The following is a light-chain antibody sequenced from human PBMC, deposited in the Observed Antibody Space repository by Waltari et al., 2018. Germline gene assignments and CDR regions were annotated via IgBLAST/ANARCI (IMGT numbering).Light chain of an antibody. CDR1: NIGSKN. CDR2: RDN. J-gene: IGLJ2*01. CDR3: QVWDRNKEF. Sequence: SYDLTQPPSVSVALGQTASLTCAGDNIGSKNLHWYQKKPGQAPLLVIYRDNNRPSGIPERFSGSNSGNTATLTISRAQAGDEADYYCQVWDRNKEFFGGGTKLTVL. V-gene: IGLV3-9*01.